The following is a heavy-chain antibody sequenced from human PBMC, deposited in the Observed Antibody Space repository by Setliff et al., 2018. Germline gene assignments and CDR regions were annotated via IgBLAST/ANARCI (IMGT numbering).Heavy chain of an antibody. Sequence: SETLSLTCTVSGGSISSHYWSWIRQPPGKGLEWIGSIYYSGSTNYNPSLKSRVTISVDTSKNQFSLNLNSVTAADTAVYYCARVGVTSGWAYWGLGTLVTVSS. D-gene: IGHD6-19*01. V-gene: IGHV4-59*08. CDR2: IYYSGST. CDR1: GGSISSHY. J-gene: IGHJ4*02. CDR3: ARVGVTSGWAY.